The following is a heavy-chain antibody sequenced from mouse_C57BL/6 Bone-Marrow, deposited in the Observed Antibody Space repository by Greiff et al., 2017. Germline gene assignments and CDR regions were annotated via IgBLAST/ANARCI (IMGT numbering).Heavy chain of an antibody. V-gene: IGHV1-72*01. D-gene: IGHD3-2*02. CDR3: ARQLRLRGAPSGFAY. Sequence: QVQLQQPGAELVKPGASVKLSCKASGYTFTSYWMHWVKQRPGRGLGWIGRIDPNSGGTKYNEKFKSKATLTLDKPSSTAYMQLSSLTSEDSAVYYCARQLRLRGAPSGFAYWGQGTLVTVSA. CDR2: IDPNSGGT. CDR1: GYTFTSYW. J-gene: IGHJ3*01.